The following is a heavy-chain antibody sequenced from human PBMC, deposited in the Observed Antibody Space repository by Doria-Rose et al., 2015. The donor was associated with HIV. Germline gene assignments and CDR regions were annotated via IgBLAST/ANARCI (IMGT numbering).Heavy chain of an antibody. Sequence: QITLKESGPVLVKPTETLTLTCTVSGVSLSSPGMGVSWTRQPPGQALEWLANIFSDDERSYKTSLKSRLTISRGTSKSQVVLTMTDMDPVDTATYYCARIKSSRWYHKYYFDFWGQGTLVIVSA. CDR2: IFSDDER. J-gene: IGHJ4*02. CDR1: GVSLSSPGMG. D-gene: IGHD6-13*01. V-gene: IGHV2-26*01. CDR3: ARIKSSRWYHKYYFDF.